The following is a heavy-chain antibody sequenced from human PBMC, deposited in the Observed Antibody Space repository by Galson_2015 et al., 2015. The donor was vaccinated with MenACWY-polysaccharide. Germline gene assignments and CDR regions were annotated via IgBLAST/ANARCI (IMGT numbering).Heavy chain of an antibody. D-gene: IGHD6-13*01. CDR2: ISYDGSNK. CDR3: AKDVGPWGGSSWTFDY. Sequence: SLRLSCAASGFTFSSYGMHWVRQAPGKGLEWVAVISYDGSNKYYADSVKGRFTISRDNSENTLYLQMNSLRAEDTAVYYCAKDVGPWGGSSWTFDYWGQGTLVTVSS. CDR1: GFTFSSYG. V-gene: IGHV3-30*18. J-gene: IGHJ4*02.